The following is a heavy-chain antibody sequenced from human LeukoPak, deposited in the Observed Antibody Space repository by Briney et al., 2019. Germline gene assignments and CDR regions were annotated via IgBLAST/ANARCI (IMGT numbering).Heavy chain of an antibody. Sequence: SETLSLTCTVYGGSSSDYYWTWIRQPPGKGLEWIGEISHSGSTNYNPSLKSRVTMSVDSSQIQFSLKLNSVTAADTAVYFCAGIEMATTKFSCWGQGTLVTVSS. J-gene: IGHJ4*02. CDR3: AGIEMATTKFSC. CDR1: GGSSSDYY. D-gene: IGHD1-1*01. CDR2: ISHSGST. V-gene: IGHV4-34*01.